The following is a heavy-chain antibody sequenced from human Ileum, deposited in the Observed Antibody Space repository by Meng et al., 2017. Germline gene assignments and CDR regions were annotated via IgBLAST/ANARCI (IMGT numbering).Heavy chain of an antibody. V-gene: IGHV4-4*02. CDR2: IFQSGRT. J-gene: IGHJ4*02. CDR1: GTW. Sequence: QLRESGPVLVTPSRPLALTCAVSGTWWSWVRQPPGKGLEWIGEIFQSGRTNYNPSLKSRVTISIDKSKSQISLQLSAVTAADTAVYSCATSNDRDVYYLGYWGQGTLVTVSS. CDR3: ATSNDRDVYYLGY. D-gene: IGHD3-22*01.